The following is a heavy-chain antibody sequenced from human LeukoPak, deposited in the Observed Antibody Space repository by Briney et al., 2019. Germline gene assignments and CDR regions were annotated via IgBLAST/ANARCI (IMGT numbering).Heavy chain of an antibody. D-gene: IGHD7-27*01. CDR1: EFTFSTYW. CDR3: ARGANWAFDH. V-gene: IGHV3-7*05. Sequence: GGSLRLSCAASEFTFSTYWMSWVRQAPGKGLEWVANIRRDGSEKYYVDSVKGRFTVSRDNAKNSLYLQMNSLRAEDTAVYHCARGANWAFDHWGQGTLVTVSS. CDR2: IRRDGSEK. J-gene: IGHJ4*02.